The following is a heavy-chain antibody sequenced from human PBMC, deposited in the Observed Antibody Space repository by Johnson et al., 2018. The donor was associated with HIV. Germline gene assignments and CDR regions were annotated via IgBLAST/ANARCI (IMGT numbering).Heavy chain of an antibody. CDR2: ISGSGGST. J-gene: IGHJ3*02. Sequence: MLLVESGGGLVQPGRSLRLSCAASGFTFDDYAMHWVRQAPGKGLEWVSGISGSGGSTYYADSVKGRFTISRDNSKNTLYLQMNSLRADDTTVDYCAKVARYGGSGWVDAFDIWGQGTMVTVS. D-gene: IGHD6-19*01. V-gene: IGHV3-23*04. CDR3: AKVARYGGSGWVDAFDI. CDR1: GFTFDDYA.